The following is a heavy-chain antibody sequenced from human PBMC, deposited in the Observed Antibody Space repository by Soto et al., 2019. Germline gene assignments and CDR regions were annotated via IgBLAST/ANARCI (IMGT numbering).Heavy chain of an antibody. CDR2: IWHDGGNK. CDR1: GFTFSSYG. D-gene: IGHD3-22*01. CDR3: ASGYYDSSGYSIDY. Sequence: QVQLVESGGGVVQPGRSLRLSCAASGFTFSSYGMHWVRQAPGKGLEWVAFIWHDGGNKFYAESVKGRFTISRDNSKNTLYLQMTSLSAEDTAIYYCASGYYDSSGYSIDYWGQGTQVTVSS. V-gene: IGHV3-33*01. J-gene: IGHJ4*02.